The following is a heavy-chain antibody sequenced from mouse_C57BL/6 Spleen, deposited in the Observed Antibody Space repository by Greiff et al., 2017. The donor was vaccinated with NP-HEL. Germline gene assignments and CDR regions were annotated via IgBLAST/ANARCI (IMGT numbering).Heavy chain of an antibody. D-gene: IGHD1-1*01. Sequence: VQLQQSGPGLVQPSQSLSITCTVSGFSLTSYGVHWVRQSPGKGLEWLGVICSGGSTDYNAAFISRLSISKDNSKSQLFFKMNSLQADDTSIYYCASTVVARYDDWGGRGTAVTASS. CDR3: ASTVVARYDDW. CDR2: ICSGGST. V-gene: IGHV2-2*01. J-gene: IGHJ1*03. CDR1: GFSLTSYG.